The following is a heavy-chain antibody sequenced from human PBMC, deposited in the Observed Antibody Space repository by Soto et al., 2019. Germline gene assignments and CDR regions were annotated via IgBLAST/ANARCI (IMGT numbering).Heavy chain of an antibody. CDR2: INSDGSST. CDR3: ARVRSSSRYHYYGMHV. V-gene: IGHV3-74*01. J-gene: IGHJ6*02. D-gene: IGHD6-13*01. CDR1: GFTFSSYW. Sequence: GGSLRLSCAASGFTFSSYWMHWVRQAPGKGLVWVSRINSDGSSTSYADSVKGRFTISRDNAKNTLYLQMNSLRAEDTAVYYCARVRSSSRYHYYGMHVWGQGTTVTVSS.